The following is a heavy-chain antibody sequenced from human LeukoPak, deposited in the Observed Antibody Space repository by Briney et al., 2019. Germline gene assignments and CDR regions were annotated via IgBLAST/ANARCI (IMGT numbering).Heavy chain of an antibody. V-gene: IGHV4-4*02. CDR2: IHHSGST. J-gene: IGHJ4*02. CDR1: GGSISSTTW. CDR3: ARRSSGGGLFDY. Sequence: KASGTLSLTCTVSGGSISSTTWWSWVRQSPGKGLEWIGEIHHSGSTYYNPSLKSRVTISVDTSKNHFSLKLSSVTSADTAVYYCARRSSGGGLFDYWGQGTLVTVSS. D-gene: IGHD6-19*01.